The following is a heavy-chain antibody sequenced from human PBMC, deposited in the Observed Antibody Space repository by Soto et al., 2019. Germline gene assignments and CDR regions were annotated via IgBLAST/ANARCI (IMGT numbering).Heavy chain of an antibody. Sequence: PSETLSLTCTVSGGSISGHYWTWIRQPPGQGLEWIGYIFYSGSTNYNPSLKSRVTISVDTSKNQFSLKLSSVTAADTAVYYCARVGSSGWSPDYWGPGTLVTVSS. CDR2: IFYSGST. CDR1: GGSISGHY. CDR3: ARVGSSGWSPDY. V-gene: IGHV4-59*11. J-gene: IGHJ4*02. D-gene: IGHD6-19*01.